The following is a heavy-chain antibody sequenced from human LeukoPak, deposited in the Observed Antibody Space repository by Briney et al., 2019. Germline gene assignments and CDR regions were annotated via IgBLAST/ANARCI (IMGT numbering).Heavy chain of an antibody. Sequence: ASVKVSCKASGYTFIRYYLHWVRQAPGQGLEFMGHINPDSGATTYAQKFQGRVTMTRDTSISTAYMELSRLTSDDPAVYYCARNDRGSGMGYWGQGTLVTVS. CDR3: ARNDRGSGMGY. D-gene: IGHD3-10*01. V-gene: IGHV1-2*06. J-gene: IGHJ1*01. CDR1: GYTFIRYY. CDR2: INPDSGAT.